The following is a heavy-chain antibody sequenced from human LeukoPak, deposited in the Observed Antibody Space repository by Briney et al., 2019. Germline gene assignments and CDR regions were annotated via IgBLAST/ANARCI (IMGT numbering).Heavy chain of an antibody. D-gene: IGHD3-16*01. Sequence: SGTLSLNCTVSGGSISSYYWNWIRQPPGKELEWIGYIYYSGSTSYNPSLQSRITISVDTSKRQFSLNLRSVTAADTAVYYCALGDWYFDVWGRGALVTVSS. V-gene: IGHV4-59*01. CDR3: ALGDWYFDV. J-gene: IGHJ2*01. CDR2: IYYSGST. CDR1: GGSISSYY.